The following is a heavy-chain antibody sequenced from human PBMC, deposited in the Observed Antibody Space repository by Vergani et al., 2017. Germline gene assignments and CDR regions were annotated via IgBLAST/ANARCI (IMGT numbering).Heavy chain of an antibody. D-gene: IGHD3-22*01. CDR2: INHSGST. Sequence: QVQLQQWGAGLSKPSETLSLTCAVYGGSFSGYYWSWIRQPPGKGLEWIGEINHSGSTNYNPSLKSRVTISVDTSKNQFSLKLSSVTAADTAVYYCARAPLKRGGYQGFDYWGQGTLVTVSS. V-gene: IGHV4-34*01. J-gene: IGHJ4*02. CDR3: ARAPLKRGGYQGFDY. CDR1: GGSFSGYY.